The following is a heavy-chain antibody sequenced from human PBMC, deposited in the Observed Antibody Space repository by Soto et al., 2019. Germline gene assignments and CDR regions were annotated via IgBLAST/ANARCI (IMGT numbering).Heavy chain of an antibody. D-gene: IGHD3-22*01. J-gene: IGHJ4*02. V-gene: IGHV3-23*01. CDR2: ISGSGGST. CDR3: AKARADYYDSSGYPVDY. Sequence: EVQLLESGGGLVQPGGSLRLSCAASGFTFSSYAMSWVRQAPGKGLEWVSAISGSGGSTYYADSVKGRFTISRDNSKNPLYLQMNSLRAEDTAVHYCAKARADYYDSSGYPVDYWGQGNLVTVSS. CDR1: GFTFSSYA.